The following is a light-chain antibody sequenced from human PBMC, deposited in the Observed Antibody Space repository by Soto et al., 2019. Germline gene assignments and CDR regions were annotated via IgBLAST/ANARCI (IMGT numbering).Light chain of an antibody. J-gene: IGKJ1*01. V-gene: IGKV3-15*01. CDR1: QSVRDN. Sequence: EKVMTQSPATLSVYTGESATLSCRASQSVRDNLAWYQQKPGQPPRLLLFGASTRATGIPARFSGRGSGTEFILTISSLQSEDFAVYYCQHYEDWPRTFGLGTKVDIK. CDR3: QHYEDWPRT. CDR2: GAS.